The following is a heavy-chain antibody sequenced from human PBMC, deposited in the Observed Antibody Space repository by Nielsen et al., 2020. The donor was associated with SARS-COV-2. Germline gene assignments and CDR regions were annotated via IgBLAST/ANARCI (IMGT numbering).Heavy chain of an antibody. CDR1: GFTFSDYA. D-gene: IGHD3-10*01. Sequence: GGSLRFSCAASGFTFSDYAMAWVRQAPGKGLMWVSRINTDGSRTAYADSVKGRFTISRDNARDTVYLQLNSLSADDTAVYYCVRVRDDGHYYDSGPFDYWGQGALVTVSS. CDR3: VRVRDDGHYYDSGPFDY. J-gene: IGHJ4*02. CDR2: INTDGSRT. V-gene: IGHV3-74*01.